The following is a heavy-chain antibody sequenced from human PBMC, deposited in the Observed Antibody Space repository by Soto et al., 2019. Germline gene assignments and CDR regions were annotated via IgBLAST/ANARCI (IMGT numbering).Heavy chain of an antibody. Sequence: QVQLQQWGAGLLKPSETLSLTCAVYGGSFSGYYWSWIRQSPGKGLEWIGEINHKGSTKYNPSLKSRVTMSVDTSKNHFSLKLRSVTAADTAVYYCARTSLFDPWGQGTLVTVSS. CDR2: INHKGST. CDR1: GGSFSGYY. J-gene: IGHJ5*02. CDR3: ARTSLFDP. V-gene: IGHV4-34*01.